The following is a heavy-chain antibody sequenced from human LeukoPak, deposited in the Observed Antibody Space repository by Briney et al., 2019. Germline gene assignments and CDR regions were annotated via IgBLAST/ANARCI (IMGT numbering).Heavy chain of an antibody. D-gene: IGHD3-22*01. CDR3: ARVADYYDSSGYYHYYYMDV. Sequence: GRSLRLSCAASGFTFSSYAMHWVRQAPGKGLEWVANIKQDGSEKYYVDSVKGRFTISRDNAKNSLYLQMNSLRAEDTAVYYCARVADYYDSSGYYHYYYMDVWGKGTTVTVSS. V-gene: IGHV3-7*01. CDR1: GFTFSSYA. J-gene: IGHJ6*03. CDR2: IKQDGSEK.